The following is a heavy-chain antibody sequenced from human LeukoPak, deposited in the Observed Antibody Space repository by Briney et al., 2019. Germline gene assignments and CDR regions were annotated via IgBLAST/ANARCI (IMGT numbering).Heavy chain of an antibody. CDR3: ARGRRSITIFGVVISSWYFDY. CDR2: INHSGST. D-gene: IGHD3-3*01. Sequence: SETLSLTCAVYGGSFSGYYWSWIRQPPGKGLEWIGEINHSGSTNYNPSLKSRVTISVDTSKNQFSLKLSSVTAADTAVYYCARGRRSITIFGVVISSWYFDYWGQGTPVTVSS. J-gene: IGHJ4*02. V-gene: IGHV4-34*01. CDR1: GGSFSGYY.